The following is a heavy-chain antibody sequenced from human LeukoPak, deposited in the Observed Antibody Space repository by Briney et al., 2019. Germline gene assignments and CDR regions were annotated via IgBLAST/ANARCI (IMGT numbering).Heavy chain of an antibody. V-gene: IGHV1-8*01. CDR3: ARGSWGQIAGRKSFEF. D-gene: IGHD6-6*01. CDR1: EYTLTSYD. J-gene: IGHJ4*02. Sequence: VASVKVSCKASEYTLTSYDINWVRQATRQGLEWMGWMNPNSGNTGYAQKFQGRVTMTRVTSISTAYMELNNLTSEDTAVYYCARGSWGQIAGRKSFEFWGQGSLVTVSS. CDR2: MNPNSGNT.